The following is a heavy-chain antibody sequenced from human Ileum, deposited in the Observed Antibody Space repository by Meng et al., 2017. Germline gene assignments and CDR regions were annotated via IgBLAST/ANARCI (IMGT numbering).Heavy chain of an antibody. CDR2: INHSGST. V-gene: IGHV4-34*01. J-gene: IGHJ5*02. CDR1: GGSFSGYY. CDR3: ARGGPWFDP. Sequence: VLRQQWGAGLLKASEPLSLTCAVYGGSFSGYYGSWIRQPPGKGLEWIGEINHSGSTNYNPSLKSRVTISVDTSKNQFSLKLSSVTAADTAVYYCARGGPWFDPWGQGTLVTVSS.